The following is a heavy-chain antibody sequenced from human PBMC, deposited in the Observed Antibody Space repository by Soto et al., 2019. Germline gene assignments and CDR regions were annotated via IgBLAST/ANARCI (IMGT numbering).Heavy chain of an antibody. V-gene: IGHV3-30*18. CDR3: AKDLGSYGDHEAPVDRIDV. CDR1: GFTFSSYG. CDR2: ISYDGSNK. J-gene: IGHJ6*02. Sequence: QVQLVESGGGVVQPGRSLRLSCAVSGFTFSSYGMHWVRQAPDKGLEWVAVISYDGSNKYYADSVKGRFTISRDNSKNTLYMKMNSPRTEDTGAYYCAKDLGSYGDHEAPVDRIDVWGQGTTVTVSS. D-gene: IGHD4-17*01.